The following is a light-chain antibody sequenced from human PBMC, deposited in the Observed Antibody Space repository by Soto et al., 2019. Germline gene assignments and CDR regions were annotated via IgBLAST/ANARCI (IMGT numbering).Light chain of an antibody. Sequence: AIQRTQSPSSLSAAVGDRVTITCRARQDIRNDLGWYQQKPWENPKHLIFAESSLQSGVPSRLSDSGSGTDFTLTISSLQPEDFATYFCLQEFHFPWTFDQGTPVEIE. CDR3: LQEFHFPWT. CDR1: QDIRND. J-gene: IGKJ1*01. V-gene: IGKV1-6*01. CDR2: AES.